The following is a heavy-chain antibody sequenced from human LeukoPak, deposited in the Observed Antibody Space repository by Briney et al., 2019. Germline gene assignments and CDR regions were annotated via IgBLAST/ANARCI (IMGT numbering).Heavy chain of an antibody. CDR2: ISYDGSNK. V-gene: IGHV3-30*01. D-gene: IGHD2-21*02. Sequence: GGSLRLSCAASGFTFSSYAMHWVRQAPGKGLEWVAVISYDGSNKYYADSVKGRFTISRDNSKNTLYLQMNSLRAEDTAVYYCARDGLCGGDCYPKIDAFDIWGQGTMVTVSS. CDR3: ARDGLCGGDCYPKIDAFDI. CDR1: GFTFSSYA. J-gene: IGHJ3*02.